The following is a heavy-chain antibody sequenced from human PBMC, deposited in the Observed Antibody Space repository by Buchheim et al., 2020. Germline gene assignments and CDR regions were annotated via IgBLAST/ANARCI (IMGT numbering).Heavy chain of an antibody. CDR2: IKQDGSEK. Sequence: EVQLVESGGGLVQPGGSLRLSCAASGFIFSSYWMSWVRQAPGKGLEWVANIKQDGSEKYYVDSVKGRFTISRDNAKNSLYLQMNSLRAEDTAVYYCARGGSIAARPIDYWGQGTL. D-gene: IGHD6-6*01. V-gene: IGHV3-7*01. J-gene: IGHJ4*02. CDR3: ARGGSIAARPIDY. CDR1: GFIFSSYW.